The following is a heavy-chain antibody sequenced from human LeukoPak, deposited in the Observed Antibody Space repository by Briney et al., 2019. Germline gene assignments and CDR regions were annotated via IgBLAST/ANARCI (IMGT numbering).Heavy chain of an antibody. D-gene: IGHD4/OR15-4a*01. J-gene: IGHJ5*02. CDR3: AQHPGPYGANPFKS. Sequence: PGGSLRLSCAAAGFTFSSHALSWVRQAPGKGLEWVSSVNAEGGSTDYADSVKGRFAISRDKSKVTVDLQLNSLRAEDTAIYYCAQHPGPYGANPFKSWGQGTLVTVSS. CDR2: VNAEGGST. V-gene: IGHV3-23*01. CDR1: GFTFSSHA.